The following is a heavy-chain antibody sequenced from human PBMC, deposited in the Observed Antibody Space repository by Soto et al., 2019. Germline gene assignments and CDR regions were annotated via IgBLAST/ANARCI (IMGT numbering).Heavy chain of an antibody. CDR1: GYTFTSYY. CDR2: IIPIFGTA. D-gene: IGHD6-19*01. CDR3: ATPGYSSGWYVGLFDY. J-gene: IGHJ4*02. Sequence: GASVKVSCKASGYTFTSYYMHWVRQAPGQGLEWMGGIIPIFGTANYAQKFQGRVTITADESTSTAYMELSSLRSEDTAVYYCATPGYSSGWYVGLFDYWGQGTLVTVSS. V-gene: IGHV1-69*13.